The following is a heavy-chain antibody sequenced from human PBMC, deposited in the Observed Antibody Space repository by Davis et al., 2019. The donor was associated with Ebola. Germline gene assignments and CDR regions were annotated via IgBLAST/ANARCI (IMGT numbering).Heavy chain of an antibody. J-gene: IGHJ4*02. CDR2: IGTAGDT. Sequence: GESLKISCAASGFTFSSYDMHWVRQATGKGLEWVSAIGTAGDTYYPGSVKGRFTISRENAKNSLYLQMNSLRAEDTAVYYCARGPSTGNSFTYWGQGTLVTVSS. V-gene: IGHV3-13*01. CDR1: GFTFSSYD. CDR3: ARGPSTGNSFTY. D-gene: IGHD6-13*01.